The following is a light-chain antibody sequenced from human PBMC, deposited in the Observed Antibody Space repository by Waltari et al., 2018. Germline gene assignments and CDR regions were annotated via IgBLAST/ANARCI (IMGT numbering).Light chain of an antibody. J-gene: IGLJ1*01. Sequence: QSALTQPASVSGSPGQSITISCSGTDSDVGAYDFVSWYQQHPGKAPHLLIYEVSNRPSGIPNRFSASTSGNTASLTISGLQAEDEADYYCSSYTTSSAPGVFGTGTRVTVL. CDR3: SSYTTSSAPGV. CDR1: DSDVGAYDF. V-gene: IGLV2-14*01. CDR2: EVS.